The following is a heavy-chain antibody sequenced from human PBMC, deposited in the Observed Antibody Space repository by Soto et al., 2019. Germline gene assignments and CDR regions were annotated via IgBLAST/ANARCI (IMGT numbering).Heavy chain of an antibody. CDR1: GFTLSSHA. CDR2: IGGSGGGT. D-gene: IGHD3-16*01. J-gene: IGHJ4*02. Sequence: GGSLRLSCAASGFTLSSHAMGWLRQAPGKGLEWVAAIGGSGGGTYYADSVKGRFTISRDNSKNTLYLQMNSLRAEDTAVYYCAKDGARYFDYWGQGTLVTVSS. V-gene: IGHV3-23*01. CDR3: AKDGARYFDY.